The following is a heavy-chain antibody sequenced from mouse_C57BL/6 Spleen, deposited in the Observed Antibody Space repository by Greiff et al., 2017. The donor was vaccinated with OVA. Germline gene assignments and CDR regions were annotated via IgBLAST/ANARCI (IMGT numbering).Heavy chain of an antibody. J-gene: IGHJ4*01. D-gene: IGHD5-1*01. CDR3: ARESNYYAMDY. Sequence: EVKLVESGGGLVKPGGSLKLSCAASGFTFSDYGMHWVRQAPEKGLEWVAYISSGSSTIYYEDTVKGRFTISRDNAKNTLFLQMTSLRSEDTAMYYCARESNYYAMDYWGQGTSVTVAS. V-gene: IGHV5-17*01. CDR2: ISSGSSTI. CDR1: GFTFSDYG.